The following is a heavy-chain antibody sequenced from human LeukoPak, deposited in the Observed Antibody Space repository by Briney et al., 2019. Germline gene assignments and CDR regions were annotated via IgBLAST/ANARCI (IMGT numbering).Heavy chain of an antibody. Sequence: PGASLRLSCAASGFTLSSYAMSWVRQAPGKGLEWVSDIGISGGRTYYAKSVKGRFTISRDDSKDTLYSHMDSLRAEDTAVYYCAKQTSATCYSHIDYWGQGTLVTVSS. CDR1: GFTLSSYA. J-gene: IGHJ4*02. CDR3: AKQTSATCYSHIDY. V-gene: IGHV3-23*01. D-gene: IGHD2-21*01. CDR2: IGISGGRT.